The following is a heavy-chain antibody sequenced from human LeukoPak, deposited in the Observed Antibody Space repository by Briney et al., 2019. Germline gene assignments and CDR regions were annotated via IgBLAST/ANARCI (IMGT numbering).Heavy chain of an antibody. Sequence: SETLSLTCTVSGGSISSYYWSWIRQPPGKGLEWIGYIYYSGSTNYNPSLKSRVTISVDTSKNQFSLKLSSVTAADTAVYYCARVVDTATAFDYWGQGTPVTVSS. CDR2: IYYSGST. CDR3: ARVVDTATAFDY. D-gene: IGHD5-18*01. J-gene: IGHJ4*02. CDR1: GGSISSYY. V-gene: IGHV4-59*01.